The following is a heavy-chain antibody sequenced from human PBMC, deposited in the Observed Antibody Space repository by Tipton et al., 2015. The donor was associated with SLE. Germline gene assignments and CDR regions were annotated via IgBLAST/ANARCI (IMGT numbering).Heavy chain of an antibody. J-gene: IGHJ6*02. D-gene: IGHD6-19*01. CDR2: IYHTGST. CDR1: GYSISSDYY. CDR3: AREGLDRYYYYGMDV. V-gene: IGHV4-38-2*02. Sequence: LSLTCTVSGYSISSDYYWGWIRQPPGKGLKWIGTIYHTGSTYYNPSLKSRVTISIDTSKNQFSLKLSSVTAADTAVYYCAREGLDRYYYYGMDVWGQGTTVTVSS.